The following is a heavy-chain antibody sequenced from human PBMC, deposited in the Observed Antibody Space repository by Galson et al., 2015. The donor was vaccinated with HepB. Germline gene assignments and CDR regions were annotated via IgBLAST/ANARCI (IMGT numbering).Heavy chain of an antibody. V-gene: IGHV6-1*01. CDR3: ARGSMILKAFDM. Sequence: CAISGDSVSTIGVAWNWIRQSPSRGLEWLGRTYYRSKWFYDYAVSVKSRIAINPDTSKNQFSLQLNSVTPEDTAVYYCARGSMILKAFDMWDQGALVTVSS. D-gene: IGHD2-15*01. CDR1: GDSVSTIGVA. CDR2: TYYRSKWFY. J-gene: IGHJ3*02.